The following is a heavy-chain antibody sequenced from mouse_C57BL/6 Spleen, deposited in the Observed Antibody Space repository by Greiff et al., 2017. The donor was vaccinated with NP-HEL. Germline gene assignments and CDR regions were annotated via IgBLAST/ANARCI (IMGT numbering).Heavy chain of an antibody. CDR3: ARGREYYFDY. J-gene: IGHJ2*01. Sequence: VKLMESGPGLVQPSQSLSITCTVSGFSLTSYGVHWVRQSPGKGLEWLGVIWSGGSTDYNAAFISRLSISKDNSKSQVFFKMNSLQADDTAIYYCARGREYYFDYWGQGTTLTVSS. CDR2: IWSGGST. V-gene: IGHV2-2*01. CDR1: GFSLTSYG.